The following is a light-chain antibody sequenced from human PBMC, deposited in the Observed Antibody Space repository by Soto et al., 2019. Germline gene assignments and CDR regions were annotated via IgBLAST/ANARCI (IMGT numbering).Light chain of an antibody. J-gene: IGLJ1*01. V-gene: IGLV2-14*01. CDR1: SSDVGAYNY. Sequence: QSVLTQPASVSGSPGQSVAISCSGTSSDVGAYNYVSWYQQHPGKAPKLMIYEVSNRPSGVSNRFSGSKSGNTASLTISGLQAEDEADYYCSSYTINNTLYVFGTGTKVTVL. CDR3: SSYTINNTLYV. CDR2: EVS.